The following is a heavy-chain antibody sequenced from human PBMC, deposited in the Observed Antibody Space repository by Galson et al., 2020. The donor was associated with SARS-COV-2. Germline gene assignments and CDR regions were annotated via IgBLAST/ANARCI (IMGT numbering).Heavy chain of an antibody. J-gene: IGHJ6*03. CDR2: IYYSGST. Sequence: SETLSLTFTVSGGSISSYYWSWIRQPPGKGLEWIGYIYYSGSTNYNPSLKSRVTISVDTSKNQFSLKLSSVTAADTAVYYCAAQYYYGSGSSPSYYYYYMDVWGKGTTVTVSS. CDR3: AAQYYYGSGSSPSYYYYYMDV. D-gene: IGHD3-10*01. CDR1: GGSISSYY. V-gene: IGHV4-59*01.